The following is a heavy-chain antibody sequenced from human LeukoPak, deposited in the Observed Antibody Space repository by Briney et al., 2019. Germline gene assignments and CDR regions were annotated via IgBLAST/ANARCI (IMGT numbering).Heavy chain of an antibody. D-gene: IGHD5-24*01. J-gene: IGHJ4*02. Sequence: GGSLRLFCAASGFTFRSFWMGWVRQAPGKGLVWVSEINPDGSHTNYADSVKGRFTISRDNAKNTLYLQMNSLRVEDTAVYYCTRGSNWSFDSWGQGTLATVSP. CDR3: TRGSNWSFDS. CDR1: GFTFRSFW. CDR2: INPDGSHT. V-gene: IGHV3-74*01.